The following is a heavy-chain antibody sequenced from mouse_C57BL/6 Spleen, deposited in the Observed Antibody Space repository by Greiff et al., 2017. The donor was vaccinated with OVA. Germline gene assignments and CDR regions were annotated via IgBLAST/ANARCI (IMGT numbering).Heavy chain of an antibody. CDR2: LYPGDGDT. CDR3: ATARDAMDY. V-gene: IGHV1-82*01. CDR1: VYAFSSSW. Sequence: QVQLQQSGPELVKPGASVKISCKASVYAFSSSWMNWVKQRPGTGLEWIGRLYPGDGDTNYNGKFKGKATLTADKSSSTAYMQLSSLTSEDSAVYFCATARDAMDYWGQGTSVTVSS. J-gene: IGHJ4*01.